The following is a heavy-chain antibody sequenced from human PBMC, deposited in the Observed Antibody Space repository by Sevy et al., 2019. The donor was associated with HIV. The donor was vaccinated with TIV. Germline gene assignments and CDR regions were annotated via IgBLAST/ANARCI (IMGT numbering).Heavy chain of an antibody. Sequence: GGSLRLSCAASGFTFISYAMSWVRQAPGKGLEWVSVISGSGGGTYDADSVKGRFTISRDNSKNTLYLLMSSLRAEDTAVSYCAKDGGDDFWSGYYIPVDYWGQGTLVTVSS. V-gene: IGHV3-23*01. CDR3: AKDGGDDFWSGYYIPVDY. D-gene: IGHD3-3*01. J-gene: IGHJ4*02. CDR1: GFTFISYA. CDR2: ISGSGGGT.